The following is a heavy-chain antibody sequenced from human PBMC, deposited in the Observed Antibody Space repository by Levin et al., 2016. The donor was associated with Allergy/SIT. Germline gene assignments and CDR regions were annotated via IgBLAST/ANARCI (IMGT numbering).Heavy chain of an antibody. CDR3: AKSPGFYGDYYFDY. Sequence: GGSLRLSCAASGFIFSSYAMSWVRQAPGKGLEWVSAISGSGGSTYYADSVKGRFTISRDNSKNTLYLQTNSLRAEDTAVYYCAKSPGFYGDYYFDYWGQGSLVTVSS. V-gene: IGHV3-23*01. J-gene: IGHJ4*02. CDR2: ISGSGGST. D-gene: IGHD4-17*01. CDR1: GFIFSSYA.